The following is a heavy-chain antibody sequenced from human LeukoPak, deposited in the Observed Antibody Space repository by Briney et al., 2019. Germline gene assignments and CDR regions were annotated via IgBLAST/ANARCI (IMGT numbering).Heavy chain of an antibody. J-gene: IGHJ4*02. V-gene: IGHV4-34*01. D-gene: IGHD3-22*01. CDR2: INHSGST. CDR3: AREGSNYYDSSGYYPFDY. Sequence: GSLRLSCAASGFTFSSYAMSWVRQAPGKGLEWIGEINHSGSTNYNPSLKSRVTISVDTSKNQFSLKLSSVTAADTAVYYCAREGSNYYDSSGYYPFDYWGQGTLVTVSS. CDR1: GFTFSSYA.